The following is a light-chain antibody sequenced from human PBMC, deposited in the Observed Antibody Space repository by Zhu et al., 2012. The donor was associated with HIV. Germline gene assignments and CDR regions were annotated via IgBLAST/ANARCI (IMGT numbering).Light chain of an antibody. CDR3: QHLTLYPT. CDR2: GAS. V-gene: IGKV1-9*01. CDR1: QGISNY. J-gene: IGKJ4*01. Sequence: DIQLTQSPSFLSASVGDRVTISCRASQGISNYLAWYHQKPGKAPKLLIYGASVLQSGVPSRFSGSGSGTEFTLTISSLQPEDFATYFCQHLTLYPTFGEGPRWRSN.